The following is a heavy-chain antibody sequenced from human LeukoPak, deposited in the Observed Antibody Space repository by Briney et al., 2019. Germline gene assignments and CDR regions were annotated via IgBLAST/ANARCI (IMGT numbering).Heavy chain of an antibody. J-gene: IGHJ4*02. CDR1: GFTFSNYA. CDR3: TRKSSSENSGPYFVMVDY. CDR2: ISGSGGST. Sequence: GGSLRLSSAASGFTFSNYAMNWVRQAPGKGLEWVSTISGSGGSTYYADSVKGRFTISRDNTKNTLYLQMNSLRADDTAIYYCTRKSSSENSGPYFVMVDYWGQGTLVTVSS. V-gene: IGHV3-23*01. D-gene: IGHD2-15*01.